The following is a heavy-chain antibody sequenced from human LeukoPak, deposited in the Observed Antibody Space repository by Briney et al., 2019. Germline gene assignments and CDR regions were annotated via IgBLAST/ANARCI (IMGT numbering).Heavy chain of an antibody. D-gene: IGHD4-11*01. CDR3: ASGETTAFDY. CDR1: GFTVSSNY. Sequence: GGSLRLSCAASGFTVSSNYMTWVRQAPGKGLEWVSVIYGGGSTYYADSVKGRFTISRDNSKNTLYLQMNSLRAEDTAVYYCASGETTAFDYWGQGTLVTVSS. V-gene: IGHV3-66*01. J-gene: IGHJ4*02. CDR2: IYGGGST.